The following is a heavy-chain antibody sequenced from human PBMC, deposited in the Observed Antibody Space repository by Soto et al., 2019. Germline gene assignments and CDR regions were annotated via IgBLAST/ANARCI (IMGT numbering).Heavy chain of an antibody. J-gene: IGHJ4*02. Sequence: QVQLVQSGAEEKKPGASVKVSCKASGYTFNSYAMHWVRKAPGQRLEGMGWINAGNGNTKYSQKFQCRVTITIDTSGRAADLALSNRRFEYTALYFCERGSGYYYWDDYWGQGTLVTVSS. V-gene: IGHV1-3*05. CDR1: GYTFNSYA. D-gene: IGHD3-22*01. CDR3: ERGSGYYYWDDY. CDR2: INAGNGNT.